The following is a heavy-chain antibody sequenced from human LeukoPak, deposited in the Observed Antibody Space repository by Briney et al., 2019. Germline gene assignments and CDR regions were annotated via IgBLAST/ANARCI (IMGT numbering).Heavy chain of an antibody. V-gene: IGHV4-39*07. J-gene: IGHJ4*02. Sequence: SETLSLTCTVSGGSISSGSYYWSWIRQPPGKGLEWIGSIYYSGSTYYNPSLKSRVTISVDTSKNQFSLKLSSVTAADTAVYYCARADGVIRYWGQGTLVTVSS. CDR1: GGSISSGSYY. D-gene: IGHD2-21*01. CDR3: ARADGVIRY. CDR2: IYYSGST.